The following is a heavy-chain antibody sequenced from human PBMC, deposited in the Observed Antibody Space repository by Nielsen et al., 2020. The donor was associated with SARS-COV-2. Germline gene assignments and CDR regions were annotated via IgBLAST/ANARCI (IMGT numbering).Heavy chain of an antibody. J-gene: IGHJ6*03. CDR3: ARGGVTMVRGGYYYYYMDV. V-gene: IGHV7-4-1*02. D-gene: IGHD3-10*01. CDR2: INTNTGNP. Sequence: WVRQAPGQGREWMGWINTNTGNPTYAQGFTGRFVFSLDTSVSTAYLQISSLKAEDTAVYYCARGGVTMVRGGYYYYYMDVWGKGTTVTVSS.